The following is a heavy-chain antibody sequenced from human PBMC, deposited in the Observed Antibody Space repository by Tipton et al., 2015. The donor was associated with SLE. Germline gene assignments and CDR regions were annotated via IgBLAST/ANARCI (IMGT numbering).Heavy chain of an antibody. CDR1: GLTFSTYT. CDR3: ARDSYGCSSTSCYGWFDP. Sequence: SLRLSCAASGLTFSTYTMNWVRQAPGKGLEWVSSISNSGSTIYYADSVKGRFTISRDNAKNSLYLQMNSLRAEDTAVYYCARDSYGCSSTSCYGWFDPWGQGTLVTVSS. J-gene: IGHJ5*02. CDR2: ISNSGSTI. V-gene: IGHV3-21*03. D-gene: IGHD2-2*01.